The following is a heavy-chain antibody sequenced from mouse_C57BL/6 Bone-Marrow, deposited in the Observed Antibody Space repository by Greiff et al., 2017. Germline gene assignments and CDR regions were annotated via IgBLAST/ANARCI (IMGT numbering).Heavy chain of an antibody. J-gene: IGHJ3*01. CDR3: AREGYSNYAWFAY. Sequence: EVQVVESGPGLVKPSQSLSLTCSVTGYSITSGYYWNWIRQFPGNKLEWMGYISYDGSNNYNPSLKNRISITRDTSKNQFFLKLNSVTTEDTATYYCAREGYSNYAWFAYWGQGTLVTVSA. V-gene: IGHV3-6*01. CDR1: GYSITSGYY. CDR2: ISYDGSN. D-gene: IGHD2-5*01.